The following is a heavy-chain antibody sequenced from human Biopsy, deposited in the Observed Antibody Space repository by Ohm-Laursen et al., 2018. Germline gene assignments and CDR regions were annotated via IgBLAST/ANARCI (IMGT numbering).Heavy chain of an antibody. CDR3: ARHPTGFWFDP. Sequence: GTLSLTCTVSGGSVSSNTNYWAWIRQPPGKGLEWIGSIFYSGIIYYNPSLKSRVSISVDTSKNQFSLNLNSLTAADTAVYYCARHPTGFWFDPWGQGTLVIVSS. CDR2: IFYSGII. J-gene: IGHJ5*02. V-gene: IGHV4-39*01. CDR1: GGSVSSNTNY.